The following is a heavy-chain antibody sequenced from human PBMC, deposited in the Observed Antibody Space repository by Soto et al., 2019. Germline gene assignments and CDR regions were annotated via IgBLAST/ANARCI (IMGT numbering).Heavy chain of an antibody. V-gene: IGHV1-69*13. CDR3: ASSYDSSAPSILRFFDY. D-gene: IGHD3-22*01. CDR2: IIPIFGTA. J-gene: IGHJ4*02. CDR1: GGTFSSYA. Sequence: SVKVSCKASGGTFSSYAISWVRQAPGQGLEWMGGIIPIFGTANYAQKFQGRVTITADESTSTAYMELSSLRSEDTAVYYCASSYDSSAPSILRFFDYWGQGTLVTVPQ.